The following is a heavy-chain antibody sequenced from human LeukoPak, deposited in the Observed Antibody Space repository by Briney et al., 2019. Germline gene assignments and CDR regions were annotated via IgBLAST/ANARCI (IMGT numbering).Heavy chain of an antibody. J-gene: IGHJ3*02. V-gene: IGHV3-30*18. D-gene: IGHD2-15*01. Sequence: GGSLRLSCAASGFTFSSYWMHWVRQAPGKGLEWVAVISSDGSTKYYEDSVKGRFTISRDNSKKTLYLQMNSLRAEDTAVYYCAKGGRVVISMGDAFDIWGQGTTVTVSS. CDR1: GFTFSSYW. CDR2: ISSDGSTK. CDR3: AKGGRVVISMGDAFDI.